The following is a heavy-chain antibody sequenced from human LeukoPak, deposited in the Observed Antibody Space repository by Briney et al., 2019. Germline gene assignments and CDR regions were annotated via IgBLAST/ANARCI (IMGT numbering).Heavy chain of an antibody. CDR2: INHSGST. CDR1: GGSFSGYY. D-gene: IGHD6-19*01. V-gene: IGHV4-34*01. CDR3: ARVVSSGWYPFDY. J-gene: IGHJ4*02. Sequence: SETLSFTCAVYGGSFSGYYWSWIRQPPGKGLEWIGEINHSGSTNYNPSLKSRVTISVDTSKNQFSLKLSSVTAADTAVYYCARVVSSGWYPFDYWGQGTLVTVSS.